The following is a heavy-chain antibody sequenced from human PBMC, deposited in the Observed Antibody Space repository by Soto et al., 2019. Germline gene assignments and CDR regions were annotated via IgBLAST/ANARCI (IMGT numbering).Heavy chain of an antibody. CDR1: GGTFSSYA. J-gene: IGHJ4*02. Sequence: WASVKVSCKASGGTFSSYAISWVRQAPGQGLEWMGGIIPIFGTANYAQKFQGRVTITADESTSTAYMELSSLRSEDAAVYYCARAYYYDSSGYSEFDYWGQGTLVTVSS. CDR3: ARAYYYDSSGYSEFDY. CDR2: IIPIFGTA. V-gene: IGHV1-69*13. D-gene: IGHD3-22*01.